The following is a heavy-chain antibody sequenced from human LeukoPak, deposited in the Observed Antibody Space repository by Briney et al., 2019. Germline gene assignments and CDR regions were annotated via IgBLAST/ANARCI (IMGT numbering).Heavy chain of an antibody. CDR1: GFTFSSYG. Sequence: PGGSLRLSRAASGFTFSSYGMHWVRQAPGKGLEWVAFIRYDGINKYYADSVKGRFTISRDNSKNTLYLQMNSLRAEDTAVYYCAKIFRYSTDYWGQGTLVTVSS. V-gene: IGHV3-30*02. J-gene: IGHJ4*02. CDR2: IRYDGINK. CDR3: AKIFRYSTDY. D-gene: IGHD6-13*01.